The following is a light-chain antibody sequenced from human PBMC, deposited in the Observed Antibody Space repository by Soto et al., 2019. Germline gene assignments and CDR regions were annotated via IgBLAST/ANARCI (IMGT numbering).Light chain of an antibody. V-gene: IGKV3-15*01. CDR2: GTS. CDR3: HQYNNWTRT. J-gene: IGKJ5*01. CDR1: QSFSSN. Sequence: ELVMTQSPATLSLSPGERATLSCRASQSFSSNVAWYQQKPGQAPRLLIYGTSTRVTGIPARFSGSGSGTEGTLTISSLQYEDCAVYVCHQYNNWTRTFGQGTRLEIK.